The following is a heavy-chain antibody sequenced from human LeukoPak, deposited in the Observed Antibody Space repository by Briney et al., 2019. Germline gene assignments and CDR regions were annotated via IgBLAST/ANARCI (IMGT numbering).Heavy chain of an antibody. V-gene: IGHV4-39*07. CDR2: IYYSGST. Sequence: PSETLSLTCTVSGGSISSSSYYWGWIRQPPGKGLEWIGSIYYSGSTYYNPSLKSRVTISVDTSKNQFSLKLSSVTAADTAVYYCARGPNTGIVATIADYWGQGTLVTVSS. J-gene: IGHJ4*02. D-gene: IGHD5-12*01. CDR3: ARGPNTGIVATIADY. CDR1: GGSISSSSYY.